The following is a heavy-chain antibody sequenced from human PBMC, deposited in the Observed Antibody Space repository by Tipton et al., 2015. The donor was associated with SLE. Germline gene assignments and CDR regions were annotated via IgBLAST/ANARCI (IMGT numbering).Heavy chain of an antibody. V-gene: IGHV4-59*01. J-gene: IGHJ4*02. CDR3: ARDYKVVATSYFDY. Sequence: TLSLTCTVSGGSISSYYWSWIRQPPGKGLEWIGYFYYSGRTTYNPSLKSRVTISVDTSKNQFSLHLNSVTAADTAVYYCARDYKVVATSYFDYWGQGTLGTVSS. D-gene: IGHD5-12*01. CDR2: FYYSGRT. CDR1: GGSISSYY.